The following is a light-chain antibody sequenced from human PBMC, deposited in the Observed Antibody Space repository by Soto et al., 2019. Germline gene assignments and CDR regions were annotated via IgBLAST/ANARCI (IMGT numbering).Light chain of an antibody. J-gene: IGKJ5*01. CDR3: QQSYSTLIT. CDR1: QSISRY. Sequence: DIQMTQSPSSLSASVGDRVTITCRASQSISRYVNWYQQKPGKAPKVLIYAASSLQSGVPSRFSGSGSGTDFTLTISRLQPEDFATYYCQQSYSTLITFGQGTRLEIK. CDR2: AAS. V-gene: IGKV1-39*01.